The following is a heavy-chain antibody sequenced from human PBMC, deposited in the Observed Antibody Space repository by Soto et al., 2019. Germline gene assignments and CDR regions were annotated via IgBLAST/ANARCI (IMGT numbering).Heavy chain of an antibody. D-gene: IGHD3-9*01. J-gene: IGHJ6*02. CDR1: GFTFISYA. Sequence: PGGSLRLSCAASGFTFISYAMHWVRQAPCKGPEWVAVISYDGSNKYYADSVKGRFTISRDNSKNTLYLQMNSLRAEDTAVYYCARDMTEYYDILTGYYSYYYGMDVWGQGTTVTVS. V-gene: IGHV3-30-3*01. CDR2: ISYDGSNK. CDR3: ARDMTEYYDILTGYYSYYYGMDV.